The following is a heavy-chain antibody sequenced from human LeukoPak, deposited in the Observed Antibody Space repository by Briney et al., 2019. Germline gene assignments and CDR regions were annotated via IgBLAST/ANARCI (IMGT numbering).Heavy chain of an antibody. D-gene: IGHD3-22*01. Sequence: ASVKVSCKASGYTFTGYYMHWVRQAPGQGLEWMGWINPNSGGTNYAQKFQGRVTMTRDTSISTAYMELSRLRSDDTAVYYCARVHHKNYYDSSGYPDYWGQGTLVTVSS. J-gene: IGHJ4*02. CDR1: GYTFTGYY. CDR3: ARVHHKNYYDSSGYPDY. V-gene: IGHV1-2*02. CDR2: INPNSGGT.